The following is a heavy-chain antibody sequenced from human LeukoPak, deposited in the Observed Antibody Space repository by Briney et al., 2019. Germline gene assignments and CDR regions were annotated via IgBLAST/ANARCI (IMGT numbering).Heavy chain of an antibody. J-gene: IGHJ4*02. CDR2: ISSSGSYI. V-gene: IGHV3-21*01. D-gene: IGHD2-2*02. Sequence: AGGSLRLSCAASGFTFSTNSMNWVRQAPGKGLEWVASISSSGSYIYYPDSVKGRFTVSRDNAKNTVYLQMNSLRAQDTAVYYCARYVARTISCYTDWGQGTLVTVSS. CDR1: GFTFSTNS. CDR3: ARYVARTISCYTD.